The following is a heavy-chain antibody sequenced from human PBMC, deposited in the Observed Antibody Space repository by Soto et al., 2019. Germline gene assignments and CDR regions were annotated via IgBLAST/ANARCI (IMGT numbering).Heavy chain of an antibody. D-gene: IGHD3-3*01. J-gene: IGHJ6*02. CDR3: ARVIGPYYDFWSGYGMDV. Sequence: PSETLSLTCTVSGGSISSYYWSWIRQPPRKGLEWIGYIYYSGSTNYNPSLKSRVTISVDTSKNQFSLKLSSVTAADTAVYYCARVIGPYYDFWSGYGMDVWGQGTTVTVSS. CDR1: GGSISSYY. CDR2: IYYSGST. V-gene: IGHV4-59*01.